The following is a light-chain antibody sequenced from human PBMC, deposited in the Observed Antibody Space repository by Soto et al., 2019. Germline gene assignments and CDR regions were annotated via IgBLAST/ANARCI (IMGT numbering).Light chain of an antibody. Sequence: EIVMTQSPATLSGSPGGRATLSCRASQSTSGTLAWYQQKPGQAPRLLIHGASTRAPGFPASFSGSGSGTEFTLTISSLQSEDFAFYFCQQYNNWPATFGQGTRLEI. V-gene: IGKV3-15*01. J-gene: IGKJ5*01. CDR1: QSTSGT. CDR3: QQYNNWPAT. CDR2: GAS.